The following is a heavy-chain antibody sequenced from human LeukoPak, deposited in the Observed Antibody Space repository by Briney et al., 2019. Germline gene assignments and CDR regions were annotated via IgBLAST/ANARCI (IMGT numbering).Heavy chain of an antibody. J-gene: IGHJ4*02. CDR2: INPSGGST. CDR1: GETFTRFY. V-gene: IGHV1-46*01. Sequence: GGSSKASWKAYGETFTRFYINYVPYPSGQGLKWMGIINPSGGSTSYAQKFQGRVTMTRDMSTSTVYMELSSLRSEDTAVYYCAIGKSGSYGLYWGQGTLVTVSS. CDR3: AIGKSGSYGLY. D-gene: IGHD1-26*01.